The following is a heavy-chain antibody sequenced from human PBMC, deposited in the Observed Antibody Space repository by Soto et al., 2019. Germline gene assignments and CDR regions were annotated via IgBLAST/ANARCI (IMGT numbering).Heavy chain of an antibody. V-gene: IGHV4-39*01. CDR1: GGSISSSSYY. D-gene: IGHD2-21*01. Sequence: SETMSLTCTVSGGSISSSSYYWGWIRQPPGKGLELTGSIYYSGSTYYNPSLKSRVTISVDTSKNQFSLKLSSVTAADTAVYYCARHIRGNSCMDVWGQGTTVTVSS. CDR2: IYYSGST. CDR3: ARHIRGNSCMDV. J-gene: IGHJ6*02.